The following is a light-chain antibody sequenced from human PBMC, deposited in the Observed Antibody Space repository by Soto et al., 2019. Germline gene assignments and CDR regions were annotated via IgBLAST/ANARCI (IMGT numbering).Light chain of an antibody. J-gene: IGKJ5*01. CDR2: DAS. V-gene: IGKV3-15*01. CDR3: QQYYNWPPIT. CDR1: QSVSSY. Sequence: ETVMTQSPATLSLSPGERATLSCRASQSVSSYLAWYQQKPGQPPRFLIYDASTRATGIPARFSGSGSGTEFTLTISSLQSEDFAVYYCQQYYNWPPITFGQGTRLEIK.